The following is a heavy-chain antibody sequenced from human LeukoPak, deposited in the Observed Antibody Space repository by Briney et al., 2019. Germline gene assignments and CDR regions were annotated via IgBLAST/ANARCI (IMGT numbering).Heavy chain of an antibody. J-gene: IGHJ6*03. CDR1: GFTFSGSA. V-gene: IGHV3-73*01. D-gene: IGHD3-10*01. CDR3: TRRDYYGSGSYYNGPYYYYYMDV. Sequence: GGSLRLSCAASGFTFSGSAMHWVRQASGKGLEWVGRIRSKANSYATAYAASVKGRFTISRDDSKNTAYLQMNSLKTEDTAVYYCTRRDYYGSGSYYNGPYYYYYMDVWGKGTTVTVSS. CDR2: IRSKANSYAT.